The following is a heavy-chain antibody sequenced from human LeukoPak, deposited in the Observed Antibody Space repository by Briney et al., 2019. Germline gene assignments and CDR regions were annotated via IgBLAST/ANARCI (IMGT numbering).Heavy chain of an antibody. CDR1: GCAFTSYA. CDR3: ARDILLSPDYYDSSGYYFRRHAFDI. Sequence: ASVKVSCKASGCAFTSYAMNWVRQAPGQGLEWMGWINTNTGNPTYAQGFTGRFVFSLDTSVSTAYLQISSLKAEDTAVYYCARDILLSPDYYDSSGYYFRRHAFDIWGQGTMVTVSS. J-gene: IGHJ3*02. D-gene: IGHD3-22*01. CDR2: INTNTGNP. V-gene: IGHV7-4-1*02.